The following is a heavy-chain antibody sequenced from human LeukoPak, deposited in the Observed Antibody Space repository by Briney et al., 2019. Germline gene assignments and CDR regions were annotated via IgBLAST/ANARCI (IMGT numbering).Heavy chain of an antibody. J-gene: IGHJ4*02. V-gene: IGHV3-11*06. D-gene: IGHD6-19*01. CDR2: ISSSSSYT. CDR3: ARDDFSSGWSLFDY. CDR1: GFTFSDYY. Sequence: NPGGPLRLSCAASGFTFSDYYMSWIRQAPGKGLEWVSYISSSSSYTNYADSVKGRFTISRDNAKNSLYLQMNSLRAEDTAVYYCARDDFSSGWSLFDYWGQGTLVTVSS.